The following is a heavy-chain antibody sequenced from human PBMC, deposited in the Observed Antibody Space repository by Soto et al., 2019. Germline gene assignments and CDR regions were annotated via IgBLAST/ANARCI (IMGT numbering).Heavy chain of an antibody. Sequence: EVQLLESGGGLVQPGGSLRLSCAASGFTFSTHAMSWVRQAPGKGLEWVSAVSGPDGATYYTDSVKGRFTISRDSSNNSLYLQKKSMRAEDTAVYYCAKRVYISRGNTFDIWGQGTTVTVSS. V-gene: IGHV3-23*01. D-gene: IGHD3-10*01. CDR2: VSGPDGAT. CDR3: AKRVYISRGNTFDI. CDR1: GFTFSTHA. J-gene: IGHJ3*02.